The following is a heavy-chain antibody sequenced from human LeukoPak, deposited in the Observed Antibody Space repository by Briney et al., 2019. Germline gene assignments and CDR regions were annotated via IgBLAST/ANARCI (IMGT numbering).Heavy chain of an antibody. CDR3: ATASGSQYAKYFQH. CDR1: GFTFSRYA. CDR2: ITSNGGST. Sequence: GGSLRLSCAASGFTFSRYAMHWVRQAPGKGLGYVSAITSNGGSTYYANSVKGRFIISRDNSKNTLYLQLGSLRADDMAMYYCATASGSQYAKYFQHWGQGTLVTVSS. J-gene: IGHJ1*01. D-gene: IGHD1-26*01. V-gene: IGHV3-64*01.